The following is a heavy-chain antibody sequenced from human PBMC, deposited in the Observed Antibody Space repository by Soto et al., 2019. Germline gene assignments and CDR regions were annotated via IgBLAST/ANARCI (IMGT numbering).Heavy chain of an antibody. J-gene: IGHJ5*02. CDR2: TYWDDDK. V-gene: IGHV2-5*02. CDR3: AHGDGPYYYSSGRLGFDP. CDR1: AFSLRTRGVG. D-gene: IGHD3-22*01. Sequence: QITLKKSGPPLVKPTQTLTLTCTFSAFSLRTRGVGVGWIRQPPGTALEWLALTYWDDDKRYNPSLTSRLPITDDTARNQVVRSRTHVDPVDPGTYACAHGDGPYYYSSGRLGFDPCVQGTLVTVSS.